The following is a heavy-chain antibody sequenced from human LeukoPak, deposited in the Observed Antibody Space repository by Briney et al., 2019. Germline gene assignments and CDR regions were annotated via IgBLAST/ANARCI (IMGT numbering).Heavy chain of an antibody. CDR3: ARTSAVTTASSYDY. CDR2: INPNSGDT. J-gene: IGHJ4*02. V-gene: IGHV1-2*06. CDR1: GYTFTGYY. Sequence: ASVKVSCKASGYTFTGYYMHWVRQALGQGLEWMGRINPNSGDTNYAQKFQGRVTMTRDTSISTAYMELSRLRSDDTAVYYCARTSAVTTASSYDYWGQGTLVTVSS. D-gene: IGHD4-11*01.